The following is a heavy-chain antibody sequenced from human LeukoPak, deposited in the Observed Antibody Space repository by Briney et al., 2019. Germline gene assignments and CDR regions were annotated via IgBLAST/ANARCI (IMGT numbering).Heavy chain of an antibody. D-gene: IGHD4-17*01. CDR3: ARGGAGDSTRYYYYYYGMDV. V-gene: IGHV3-30-3*01. J-gene: IGHJ6*02. CDR2: VSFDGSKK. Sequence: PGGSLRLSCAASGFTFSNYAIHWVRQAPGKGLDWVAVVSFDGSKKYYADSVKGRFTISRDNSKNTLYLQMNSLRAEDTAVYYCARGGAGDSTRYYYYYYGMDVWGQGTTVTVSS. CDR1: GFTFSNYA.